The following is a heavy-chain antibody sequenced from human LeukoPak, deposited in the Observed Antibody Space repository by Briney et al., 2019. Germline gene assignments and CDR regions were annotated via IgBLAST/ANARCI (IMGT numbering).Heavy chain of an antibody. D-gene: IGHD6-13*01. CDR3: AKEAAIAARKHPDY. V-gene: IGHV3-30*02. J-gene: IGHJ4*02. Sequence: GGSLRLSCAASGFTFSSFGIHWVRQAPGKGLGWVAFIRYDGTNKYYADSVKGRFTISRDNSKNTLYLQMNSLRAEDTAVYYCAKEAAIAARKHPDYWGQGTLVTVSS. CDR1: GFTFSSFG. CDR2: IRYDGTNK.